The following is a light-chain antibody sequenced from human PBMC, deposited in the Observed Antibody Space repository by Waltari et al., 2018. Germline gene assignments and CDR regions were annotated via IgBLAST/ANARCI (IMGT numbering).Light chain of an antibody. J-gene: IGKJ2*01. CDR1: QSIVYW. V-gene: IGKV1-5*03. CDR3: QQYSSESYT. CDR2: KAS. Sequence: DIQMTQSPSTLSASVGDRVTITSRASQSIVYWLAWYQQKPGKAPKLLIQKASSLQGGIPSRFGGSGSGTEFTLTISSLQPDDSATYHCQQYSSESYTFGQGTKLEIK.